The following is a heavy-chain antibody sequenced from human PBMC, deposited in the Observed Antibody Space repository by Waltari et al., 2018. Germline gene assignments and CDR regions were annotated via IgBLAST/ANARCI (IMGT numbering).Heavy chain of an antibody. Sequence: RSSYYWGWIRQSPGKGLEWIGGFYYSGSTYYNPTLKSRVTISGDTSKNQFSLKLSSVTAADTAVYYCARHWKKSGYRFDPWGQGTLVTVSS. J-gene: IGHJ5*02. V-gene: IGHV4-39*01. CDR3: ARHWKKSGYRFDP. D-gene: IGHD5-12*01. CDR2: FYYSGST. CDR1: RSSYY.